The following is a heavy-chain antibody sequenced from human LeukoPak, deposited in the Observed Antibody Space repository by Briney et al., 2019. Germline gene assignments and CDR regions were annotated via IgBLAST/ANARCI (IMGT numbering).Heavy chain of an antibody. CDR1: GGSISSYY. CDR3: ARDRVDGVFDY. CDR2: IYYSGST. Sequence: SETLSLTCTVSGGSISSYYWSWIRQPPGKGLEWIGYIYYSGSTNYNPSLKSRVTISVDTSKNQFSLKLSSVTAADTAVYYCARDRVDGVFDYWGQGTLVTVSS. D-gene: IGHD5-12*01. V-gene: IGHV4-59*01. J-gene: IGHJ4*02.